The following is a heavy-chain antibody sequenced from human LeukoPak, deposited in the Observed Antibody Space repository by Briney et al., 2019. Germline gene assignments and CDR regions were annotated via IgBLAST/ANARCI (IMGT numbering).Heavy chain of an antibody. V-gene: IGHV5-51*01. CDR1: GYSFTNYW. D-gene: IGHD2/OR15-2a*01. CDR2: IYPGDSDT. CDR3: ARHPSPEIIVNFDS. Sequence: GESLKISCKGSGYSFTNYWIGWVRQMPGKGLEWIGIIYPGDSDTRYSPSFQGQVTISADKSISTAYLQWSSLKASDTAMYYCARHPSPEIIVNFDSWGQGTLVTVSS. J-gene: IGHJ4*02.